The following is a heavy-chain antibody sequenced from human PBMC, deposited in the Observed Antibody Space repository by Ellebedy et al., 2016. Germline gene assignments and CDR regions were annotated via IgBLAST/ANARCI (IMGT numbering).Heavy chain of an antibody. CDR1: GFTVSSNY. D-gene: IGHD6-19*01. J-gene: IGHJ4*02. Sequence: GESLKISCAASGFTVSSNYMSWVRQAPGKGLEWVSVIYSGGSTYYADSVKGRFTISRDNSKNTLYLQMNSLRAEDTAVYYCARAVAGPYFDYWGQGTLVTVSS. CDR3: ARAVAGPYFDY. CDR2: IYSGGST. V-gene: IGHV3-66*01.